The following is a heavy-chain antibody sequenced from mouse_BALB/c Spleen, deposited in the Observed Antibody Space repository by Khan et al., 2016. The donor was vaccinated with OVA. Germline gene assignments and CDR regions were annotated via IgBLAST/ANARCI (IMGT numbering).Heavy chain of an antibody. CDR2: ISGTGIYT. V-gene: IGHV5-9*02. CDR1: GFAFSSYD. D-gene: IGHD2-10*01. Sequence: EVELVESGGGLVKPGGSLKLSCAPSGFAFSSYDMSWVRQTPEKRLEWVATISGTGIYTYYPDSVKGRFTISRDNDRKTLYLQMSMLSSEDTALYYCARPSYYGNPWFTYWGQGTLVTVSA. J-gene: IGHJ3*01. CDR3: ARPSYYGNPWFTY.